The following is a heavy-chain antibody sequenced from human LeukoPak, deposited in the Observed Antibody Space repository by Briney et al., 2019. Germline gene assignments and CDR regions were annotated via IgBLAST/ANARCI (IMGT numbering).Heavy chain of an antibody. Sequence: TSETLSLTCTVSGGSISSYYWSWIRQPAGKGLEWIGRIYTSGSTNYNPSLKSRVTISVDTSKNQFSLKLSSVTAADTAVYYCARGHYVVVPAGDLYYYYYMDVWGKGTTVTVSS. CDR2: IYTSGST. J-gene: IGHJ6*03. CDR1: GGSISSYY. CDR3: ARGHYVVVPAGDLYYYYYMDV. V-gene: IGHV4-4*07. D-gene: IGHD2-2*01.